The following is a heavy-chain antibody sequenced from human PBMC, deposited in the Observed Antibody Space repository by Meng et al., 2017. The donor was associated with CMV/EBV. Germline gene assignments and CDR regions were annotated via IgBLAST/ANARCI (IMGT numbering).Heavy chain of an antibody. J-gene: IGHJ4*02. CDR2: ISSSSSTI. CDR1: GFTFSSYS. Sequence: GESLKISCAASGFTFSSYSMNWVRQAPGKGLEWVSYISSSSSTIYYADSVKGRFTISRDNSKNTLYLQMNSLRAEDTAVYYCAKRWNYLDYWGQGKMVTVSS. CDR3: AKRWNYLDY. V-gene: IGHV3-48*04. D-gene: IGHD2-15*01.